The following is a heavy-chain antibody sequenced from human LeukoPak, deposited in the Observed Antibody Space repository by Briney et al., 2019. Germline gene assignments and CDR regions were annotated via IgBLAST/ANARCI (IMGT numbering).Heavy chain of an antibody. CDR1: GFTFSSYA. CDR2: ISGGGGST. Sequence: GGSLRLSCVASGFTFSSYATDWVRQAPGKGLEWVAAISGGGGSTFYADSVKGRFTISRDNSKNTLYLHVNSLRDEDTAIYYCARDGGSYCSGGSCYSGTALDIWGQGTMVTVSS. D-gene: IGHD2-15*01. CDR3: ARDGGSYCSGGSCYSGTALDI. V-gene: IGHV3-23*01. J-gene: IGHJ3*02.